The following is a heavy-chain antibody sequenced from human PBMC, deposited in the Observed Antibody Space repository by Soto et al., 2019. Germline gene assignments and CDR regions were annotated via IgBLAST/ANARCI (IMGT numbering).Heavy chain of an antibody. J-gene: IGHJ4*02. CDR2: IKRNTDGGTT. V-gene: IGHV3-15*01. Sequence: EVQLVESGGGLVQPGGSHRLSCAASGFTFSNAWMSWVRQAPGKGLEWVGRIKRNTDGGTTDYAAPVQGRFTISRDDSKNTLYLQMDRLKTEDTAVYYCTTGMTTVTAGFDYWGQGTLVTVSS. CDR1: GFTFSNAW. D-gene: IGHD4-17*01. CDR3: TTGMTTVTAGFDY.